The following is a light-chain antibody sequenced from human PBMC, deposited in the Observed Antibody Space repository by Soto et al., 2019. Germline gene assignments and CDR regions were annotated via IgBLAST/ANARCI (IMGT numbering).Light chain of an antibody. CDR1: QGISNY. Sequence: DIQMTQSPSSLSASVGDRVTITCRASQGISNYLAWYQQKPGKVPKLLIYAASTLQSGVPSRFSGSGSGTDFTLTISSLQPEDVATYYCQKYNSAPIFTFGPWTKVDIK. V-gene: IGKV1-27*01. J-gene: IGKJ3*01. CDR3: QKYNSAPIFT. CDR2: AAS.